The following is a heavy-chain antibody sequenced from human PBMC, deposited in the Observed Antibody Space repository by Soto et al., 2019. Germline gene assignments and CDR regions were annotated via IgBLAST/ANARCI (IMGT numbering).Heavy chain of an antibody. CDR1: GFTFSRYG. Sequence: QPGGSLRLSCAASGFTFSRYGMSWVRQAPGKGLEWVSAITGSGDSTYYADSVKGRFTISRDSSNNTVYLQMNSLRADDTAVYYCVKLRLELLYLDSWGLGALVTVSS. CDR3: VKLRLELLYLDS. J-gene: IGHJ4*02. D-gene: IGHD1-7*01. CDR2: ITGSGDST. V-gene: IGHV3-23*01.